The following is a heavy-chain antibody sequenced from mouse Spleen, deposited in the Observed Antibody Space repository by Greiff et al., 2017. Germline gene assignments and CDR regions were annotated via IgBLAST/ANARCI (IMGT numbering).Heavy chain of an antibody. J-gene: IGHJ3*01. D-gene: IGHD2-4*01. V-gene: IGHV2-9*01. CDR2: IWGGGST. CDR1: GLSLTSYG. Sequence: VQLQQSGPGLVAPSQSLSITCTVSGLSLTSYGVDWVRQPPGKGLEWLGVIWGGGSTNYNSALMSRLSISKDNSKSQVFLKMNSLQNEDTPMYYCAQHVKYDYAAWFAYWGQGTLFSVSA. CDR3: AQHVKYDYAAWFAY.